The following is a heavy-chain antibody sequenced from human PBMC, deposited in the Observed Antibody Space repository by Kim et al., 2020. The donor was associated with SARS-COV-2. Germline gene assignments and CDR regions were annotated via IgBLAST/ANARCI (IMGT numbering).Heavy chain of an antibody. D-gene: IGHD6-6*01. Sequence: SPPFQGQVTISADKSISTAYLQWSSLKASDTAMYYCARGSGSSSSPHFDYWGQGTLVTVSS. V-gene: IGHV5-51*01. CDR3: ARGSGSSSSPHFDY. J-gene: IGHJ4*02.